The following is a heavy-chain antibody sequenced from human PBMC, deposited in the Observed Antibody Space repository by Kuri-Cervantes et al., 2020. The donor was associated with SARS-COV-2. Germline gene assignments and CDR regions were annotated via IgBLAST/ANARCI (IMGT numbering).Heavy chain of an antibody. J-gene: IGHJ4*02. Sequence: ASVKVSCKASGYTFTSYAMHWVRQATGQGLEWMGMVKTNSGNTLYAQFFQGRVTMTRDTSTSTVYMELSSLTSEDTAIYYCYCAPKEGFDSWGQGTLVTVSS. CDR2: VKTNSGNT. CDR3: YCAPKEGFDS. V-gene: IGHV1-8*02. D-gene: IGHD2-21*01. CDR1: GYTFTSYA.